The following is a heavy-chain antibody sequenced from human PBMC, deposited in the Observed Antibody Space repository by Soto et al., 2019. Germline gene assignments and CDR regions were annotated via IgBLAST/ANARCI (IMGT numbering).Heavy chain of an antibody. CDR3: ARRWGDAFDF. CDR1: GASVSDVY. J-gene: IGHJ3*01. V-gene: IGHV4-59*08. CDR2: MYFGGSF. D-gene: IGHD1-26*01. Sequence: SETLPLTCSVSGASVSDVYWSWFRQPPGKGLEWIGFMYFGGSFNYNPALTSRVTISVETSKNQFSMKMTSVTAADTAVYYCARRWGDAFDFWCQTTMVTVSS.